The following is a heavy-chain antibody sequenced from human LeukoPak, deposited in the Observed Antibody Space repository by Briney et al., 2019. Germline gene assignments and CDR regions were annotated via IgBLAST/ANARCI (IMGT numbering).Heavy chain of an antibody. V-gene: IGHV4-59*12. D-gene: IGHD5-18*01. J-gene: IGHJ4*02. CDR3: ARLNVDTAMAADY. Sequence: PSETLSLTCSVSDGSINSYYWNWIRRPPGKGLEWIGYIYYNGNTNYSPSLKSRVTMSVDTSKNQFSLKLSSVTAADTAVYYCARLNVDTAMAADYWGQGTLVTVSS. CDR2: IYYNGNT. CDR1: DGSINSYY.